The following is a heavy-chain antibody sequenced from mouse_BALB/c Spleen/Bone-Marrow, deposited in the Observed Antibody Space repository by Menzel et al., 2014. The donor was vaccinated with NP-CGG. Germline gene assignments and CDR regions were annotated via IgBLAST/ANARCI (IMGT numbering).Heavy chain of an antibody. Sequence: EVQLVESGGGLVQPGGSRKLSCAASGFTFSSFGMHWVSQAPEKGLEWVAYISRGSRTIYYADKVKGRLTISRDNPKNALVLQMTVLRAEDTANYYATRVGNWDDIDYWGQGTSLTVSS. J-gene: IGHJ2*02. CDR2: ISRGSRTI. CDR1: GFTFSSFG. V-gene: IGHV5-17*02. CDR3: TRVGNWDDIDY. D-gene: IGHD4-1*01.